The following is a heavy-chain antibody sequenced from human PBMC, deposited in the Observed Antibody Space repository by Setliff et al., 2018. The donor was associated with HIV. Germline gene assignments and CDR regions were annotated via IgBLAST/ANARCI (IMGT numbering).Heavy chain of an antibody. CDR2: IHYSGFT. D-gene: IGHD3-10*01. J-gene: IGHJ4*02. CDR1: GGSFSGYY. Sequence: SETLSLTCAVYGGSFSGYYWSWIRQPPGKGLEWIGYIHYSGFTYYKPSLKSRVTISVDTSKNQFSLKLSSVTAADTAVYYCARYYYGSQTMLDYWGQGTLVTVSS. V-gene: IGHV4-30-4*08. CDR3: ARYYYGSQTMLDY.